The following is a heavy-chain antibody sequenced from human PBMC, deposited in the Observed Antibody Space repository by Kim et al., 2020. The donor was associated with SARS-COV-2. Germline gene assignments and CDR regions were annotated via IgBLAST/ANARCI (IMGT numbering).Heavy chain of an antibody. Sequence: GGSLRLSCAASGFTFSSYWMSWVRQAPGKGLEWVANIKQDGSEKYYVDSVKGRFTISRDNAKNSLYLQMNSLRAEDTAVYYCARERRYYYDSSGYYYGAFDIWGQGTMVTVSS. CDR2: IKQDGSEK. J-gene: IGHJ3*02. CDR3: ARERRYYYDSSGYYYGAFDI. CDR1: GFTFSSYW. V-gene: IGHV3-7*01. D-gene: IGHD3-22*01.